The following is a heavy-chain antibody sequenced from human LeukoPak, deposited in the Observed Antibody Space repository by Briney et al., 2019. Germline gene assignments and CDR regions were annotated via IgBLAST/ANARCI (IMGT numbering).Heavy chain of an antibody. V-gene: IGHV3-23*01. CDR2: FTSGGST. Sequence: GGSLRLSCAASGFTFSSYTMNWVRQAPGKGLEWVSGFTSGGSTYYADSVKGRFTISRDNSKNTLYLQMNSLSAEDTAVYYCAKDRATSSRIFDYWGQGTLVTVSS. CDR1: GFTFSSYT. CDR3: AKDRATSSRIFDY. J-gene: IGHJ4*02.